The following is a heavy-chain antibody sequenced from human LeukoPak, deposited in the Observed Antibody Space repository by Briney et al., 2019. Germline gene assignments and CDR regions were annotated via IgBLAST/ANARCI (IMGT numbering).Heavy chain of an antibody. V-gene: IGHV4-30-4*08. D-gene: IGHD1-26*01. J-gene: IGHJ6*03. Sequence: SQTLSLTCTVSGGSISSGDYYWSWIRQPPGKGLEWIGYIYYSGSTYYNPSLKSRVTISVDTSKNQFSLKLSSVTAADTAVYYCARNSGSLPYYYYYYMDVWGKGTTVTVPS. CDR1: GGSISSGDYY. CDR3: ARNSGSLPYYYYYYMDV. CDR2: IYYSGST.